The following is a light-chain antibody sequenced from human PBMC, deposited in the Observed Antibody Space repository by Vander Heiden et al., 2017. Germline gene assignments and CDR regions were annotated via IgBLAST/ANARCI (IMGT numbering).Light chain of an antibody. V-gene: IGKV1-5*03. CDR2: RTS. Sequence: DIQMTPSPSTLSSSVGDRVAITCRTSQTITTWLAWYQQKPGKAPKLLNYRTSSLERGVPSRFSGSGSGTEFTLAISCLQPDDFGTYYCQQYSSYPYTFGQGTKLEIK. J-gene: IGKJ2*01. CDR3: QQYSSYPYT. CDR1: QTITTW.